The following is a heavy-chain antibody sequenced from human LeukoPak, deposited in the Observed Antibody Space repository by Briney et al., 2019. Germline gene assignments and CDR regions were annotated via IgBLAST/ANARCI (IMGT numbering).Heavy chain of an antibody. D-gene: IGHD1-1*01. CDR3: ARETGI. V-gene: IGHV3-30-3*01. CDR1: GFTFSSYA. Sequence: GSLRLSCAASGFTFSSYAMHWVRQAPGKGLEWVAVISYDGSNKYYADSVRGRFTISRDNSKNTLYLQMNSLRAEDTAVYYCARETGIWGQGTLITVSS. J-gene: IGHJ4*02. CDR2: ISYDGSNK.